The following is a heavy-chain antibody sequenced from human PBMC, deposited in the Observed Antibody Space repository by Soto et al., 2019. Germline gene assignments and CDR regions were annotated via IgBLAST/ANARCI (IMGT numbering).Heavy chain of an antibody. CDR1: GFTFSSYA. Sequence: GGSLRLSCAASGFTFSSYAMSWVRQAPGKGLEWVSAISGSGGSTYHADSVKGRFTISRDNSKNTLHLQMNSLRAEDTAVYYCAKSDVPVAANYYFDYWGQGTLVTVSS. CDR3: AKSDVPVAANYYFDY. V-gene: IGHV3-23*01. J-gene: IGHJ4*02. D-gene: IGHD6-19*01. CDR2: ISGSGGST.